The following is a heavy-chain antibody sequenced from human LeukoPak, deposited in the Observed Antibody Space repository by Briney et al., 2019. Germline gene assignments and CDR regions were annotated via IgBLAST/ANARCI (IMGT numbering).Heavy chain of an antibody. D-gene: IGHD3-10*01. CDR1: GFTFSSYS. CDR3: VRDRSPGYFDY. J-gene: IGHJ4*02. Sequence: KAGGSLRLSCAASGFTFSSYSMNWVRQAPGKGLEWVSSISSSSSYIYYADSVKGRFTISRDNAKNSLLLQMNSLRAEDTAVYYCVRDRSPGYFDYWGQGTLVTVSS. V-gene: IGHV3-21*01. CDR2: ISSSSSYI.